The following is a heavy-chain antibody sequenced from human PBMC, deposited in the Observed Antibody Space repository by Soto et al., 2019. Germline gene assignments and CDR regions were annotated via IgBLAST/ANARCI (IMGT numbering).Heavy chain of an antibody. J-gene: IGHJ4*02. D-gene: IGHD2-15*01. V-gene: IGHV3-33*01. Sequence: QVQRVESGGGVVQPGRSLRLSCAASGFIFNEYGMHWVRQAPGKGLEWVAGIWYDGSNKYYADSVKGRFTFYRDNSKNTMSLQMNSLRVEDTAIYYCARWGCSGSNCNLNQRSFDFWGQGTLVTVSS. CDR1: GFIFNEYG. CDR3: ARWGCSGSNCNLNQRSFDF. CDR2: IWYDGSNK.